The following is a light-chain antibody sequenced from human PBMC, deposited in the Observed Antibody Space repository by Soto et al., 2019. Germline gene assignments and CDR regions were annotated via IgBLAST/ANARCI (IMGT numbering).Light chain of an antibody. Sequence: DIQMTQSPSTLSASVVDRVTITFRASQSISSWLAWYQQKPGKAPKLLIYDASSLESGVPSRFSGSGSGTEFTLTISSLRPDDFATYYCQQYNSYSWTFGQGTKVDIK. J-gene: IGKJ1*01. CDR2: DAS. V-gene: IGKV1-5*01. CDR1: QSISSW. CDR3: QQYNSYSWT.